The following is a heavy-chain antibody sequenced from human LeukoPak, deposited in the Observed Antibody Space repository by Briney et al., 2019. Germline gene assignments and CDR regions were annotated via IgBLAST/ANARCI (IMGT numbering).Heavy chain of an antibody. Sequence: SETLSLTCTVSGASISSSAYYWGWIRQPPGQGLEWIASIYYSGSTYSNPSLESRVTISVDTSKNQFSLKLSSVTAADTAVYYCAAQGASAGLSWFDPWGQGTLVTVSS. D-gene: IGHD6-13*01. CDR2: IYYSGST. J-gene: IGHJ5*02. V-gene: IGHV4-39*01. CDR1: GASISSSAYY. CDR3: AAQGASAGLSWFDP.